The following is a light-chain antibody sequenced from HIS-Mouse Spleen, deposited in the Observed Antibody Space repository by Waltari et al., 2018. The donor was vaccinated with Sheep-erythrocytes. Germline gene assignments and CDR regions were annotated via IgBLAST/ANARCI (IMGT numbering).Light chain of an antibody. CDR2: WAS. V-gene: IGKV4-1*01. Sequence: DIVMTQSPDSLAVSLCERATINCNSSQSVLYSSNNKNYLAWYQQKPGQPPKLLIYWASTRESGVPDRFSGSGSGTDFTLTISSLQAEDVAVYYCQQYYSTPPLTFGGGTKVEIK. CDR3: QQYYSTPPLT. CDR1: QSVLYSSNNKNY. J-gene: IGKJ4*01.